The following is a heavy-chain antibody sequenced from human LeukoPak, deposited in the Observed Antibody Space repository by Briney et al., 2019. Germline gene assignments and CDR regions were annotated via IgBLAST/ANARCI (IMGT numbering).Heavy chain of an antibody. CDR1: GYTFTSYD. D-gene: IGHD3-10*01. Sequence: GASVKVSCKASGYTFTSYDINWVRQATGQGLEWMGWMNPNSGNTGYAQKSQGGVTMTRNTSISTAYMELSSLRSEDTAVYYCAMNYYGSGSYYHYWGQGTLVTVSS. CDR2: MNPNSGNT. V-gene: IGHV1-8*01. J-gene: IGHJ4*02. CDR3: AMNYYGSGSYYHY.